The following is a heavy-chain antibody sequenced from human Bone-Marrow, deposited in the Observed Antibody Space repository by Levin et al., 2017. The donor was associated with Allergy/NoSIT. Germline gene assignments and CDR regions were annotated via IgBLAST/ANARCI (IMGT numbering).Heavy chain of an antibody. D-gene: IGHD6-19*01. CDR2: ISYDGSNK. CDR3: AKDPTLYSSGWYRSAEYFQH. CDR1: GFTFSSYG. Sequence: GGSLRLSCAASGFTFSSYGMHWVRQAPDKGLEWVAVISYDGSNKNYADSVKGRFTISRDNSKNTLYLQMNSLRAEDTAVYYCAKDPTLYSSGWYRSAEYFQHWGQGTLVTVSS. J-gene: IGHJ1*01. V-gene: IGHV3-30*18.